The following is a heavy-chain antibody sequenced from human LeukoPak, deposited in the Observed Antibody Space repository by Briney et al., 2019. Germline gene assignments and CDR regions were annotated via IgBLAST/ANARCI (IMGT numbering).Heavy chain of an antibody. J-gene: IGHJ4*02. Sequence: GGSLRPSCAASGFTFSSYGMHWVRQAPGKGLEWVAFIRYDGSNKYYADSVKGRFTISRDNSKNTLYLQMNSLRAEDTAVYYCAKVNKYCSSTSCYYYFDYWGQGTLVTVSS. CDR1: GFTFSSYG. CDR3: AKVNKYCSSTSCYYYFDY. D-gene: IGHD2-2*01. CDR2: IRYDGSNK. V-gene: IGHV3-30*02.